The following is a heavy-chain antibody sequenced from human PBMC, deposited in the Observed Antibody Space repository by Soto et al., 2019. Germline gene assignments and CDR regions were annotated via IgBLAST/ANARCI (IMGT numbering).Heavy chain of an antibody. CDR3: ARLIVIPARLYYYYMDV. V-gene: IGHV4-39*01. CDR2: IYYTGST. CDR1: GGSISSSSYY. Sequence: QLQLQESGPGLVKPSETLSLTCTVSGGSISSSSYYWGWIRQPPGEGLEWIGSIYYTGSTYYNPSLKSRVTISVDTSKNQFSPKLSSVTAADTAVYYCARLIVIPARLYYYYMDVWGKGTTVTVSS. J-gene: IGHJ6*03. D-gene: IGHD2-2*01.